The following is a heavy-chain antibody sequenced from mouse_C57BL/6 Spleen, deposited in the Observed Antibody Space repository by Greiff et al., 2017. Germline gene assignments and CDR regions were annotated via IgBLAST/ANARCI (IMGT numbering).Heavy chain of an antibody. V-gene: IGHV1-42*01. D-gene: IGHD1-1*01. CDR2: INPSTGGT. Sequence: VQLQQSGPELVKPGASVKISCKASGYSFTGYYMNWVKQSPEKSLEWIGEINPSTGGTTYNQKFKAKATLTVDKSYSTAYMKLKSLTSEDSAVXYCARQPITTVVAGYFDYWGQGTTLTVSS. CDR3: ARQPITTVVAGYFDY. CDR1: GYSFTGYY. J-gene: IGHJ2*01.